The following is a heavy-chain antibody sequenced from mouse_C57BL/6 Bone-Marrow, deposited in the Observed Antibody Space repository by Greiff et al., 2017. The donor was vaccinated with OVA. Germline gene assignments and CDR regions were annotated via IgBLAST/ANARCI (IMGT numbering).Heavy chain of an antibody. D-gene: IGHD1-1*01. CDR2: INYDGSST. V-gene: IGHV5-16*01. Sequence: EVKLMESEGGLVQPGSSMKLSCTASGFTFSDYYMAWVRQFPDPGLEWVANINYDGSSTYYLDSLKSRFIISRDNAKNILYLQMSSLKSEDTATYYCARDLYYYSSSPYWYFDVWGTGTTVTVSS. CDR3: ARDLYYYSSSPYWYFDV. J-gene: IGHJ1*03. CDR1: GFTFSDYY.